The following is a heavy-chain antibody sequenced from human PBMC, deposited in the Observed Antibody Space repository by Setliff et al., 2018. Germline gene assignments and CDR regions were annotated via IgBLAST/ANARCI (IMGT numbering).Heavy chain of an antibody. Sequence: GGSLRLSCVGSGYTFSSYSMVWVRQAPGKGLQWVSGILGGGGNGGRGTIYADSVKGRFTISRDNSKNTLYLQMNSLRAEDTAVYYCAKDGDNYHDSGDYYHEFDYWGQGAQVTVSS. CDR3: AKDGDNYHDSGDYYHEFDY. V-gene: IGHV3-23*01. J-gene: IGHJ4*02. CDR2: ILGGGGNGGRGT. CDR1: GYTFSSYS. D-gene: IGHD3-22*01.